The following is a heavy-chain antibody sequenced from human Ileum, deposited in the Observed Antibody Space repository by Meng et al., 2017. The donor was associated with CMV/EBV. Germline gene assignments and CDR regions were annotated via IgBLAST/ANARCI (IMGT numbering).Heavy chain of an antibody. Sequence: VEPVESGGGLGKPGGSLRLFCAGSGFTLRNDWMSWVRQVPGKGLEWVGRVKSGGTIDYAAPVKGRFTISRDDAKNTMYLQINSLKTEDTARYYCLYSGNEWCYGYWGQGTLVTVSS. CDR1: GFTLRNDW. V-gene: IGHV3-15*01. D-gene: IGHD5-12*01. CDR2: VKSGGTI. J-gene: IGHJ4*02. CDR3: LYSGNEWCYGY.